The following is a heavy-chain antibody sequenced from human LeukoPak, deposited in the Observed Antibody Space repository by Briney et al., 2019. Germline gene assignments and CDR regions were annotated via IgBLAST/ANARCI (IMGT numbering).Heavy chain of an antibody. V-gene: IGHV4-39*01. CDR2: IYHGGST. Sequence: PSETLSLTCTVSGDSISSSTSYWGWIRQPPGKGLEWIGSIYHGGSTYYNPSLKSRVTTSADTSKNQFSLRLSSVTAADSGVYYCARPLFYGDYVDWGQGTLVTVSS. D-gene: IGHD4-17*01. J-gene: IGHJ4*02. CDR3: ARPLFYGDYVD. CDR1: GDSISSSTSY.